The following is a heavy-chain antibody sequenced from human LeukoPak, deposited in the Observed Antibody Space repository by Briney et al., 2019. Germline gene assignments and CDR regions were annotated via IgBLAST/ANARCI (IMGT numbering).Heavy chain of an antibody. CDR3: ARDSSPVAGMGRF. CDR2: IYTYNGNA. V-gene: IGHV1-18*01. Sequence: ASVKVSCKASGYTFTTYGISWVRQAPGQELEWMGWIYTYNGNANYAQKFQGRVTLTSDTSTTTAYMELRSLTSDDTAVYYCARDSSPVAGMGRFWGQGTLVTVSS. J-gene: IGHJ4*02. CDR1: GYTFTTYG. D-gene: IGHD6-19*01.